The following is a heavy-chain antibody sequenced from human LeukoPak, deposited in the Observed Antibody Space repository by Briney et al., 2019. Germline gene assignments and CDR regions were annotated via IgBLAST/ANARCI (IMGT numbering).Heavy chain of an antibody. CDR2: IRYDGSNK. D-gene: IGHD2-21*01. CDR3: AKIYCGGDCYSRGNYYYYYMDV. V-gene: IGHV3-30*02. CDR1: GLTFSSYG. J-gene: IGHJ6*03. Sequence: GGSLRLSCAASGLTFSSYGMHWVRQAPGKGLEWVAFIRYDGSNKKYADSLKGRFTISRDNSKNTLYLQLNSLRAEDTAVYYCAKIYCGGDCYSRGNYYYYYMDVWGKGTTVTVSS.